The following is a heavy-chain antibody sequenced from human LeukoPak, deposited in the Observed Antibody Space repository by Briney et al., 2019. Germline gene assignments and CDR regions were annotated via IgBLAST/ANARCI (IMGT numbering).Heavy chain of an antibody. CDR2: ISGSGGTS. CDR1: GFTFSTYA. V-gene: IGHV3-23*01. J-gene: IGHJ3*02. CDR3: AKGMATIRAFDI. D-gene: IGHD5-24*01. Sequence: GGSLRLSCAASGFTFSTYAMSWVRQAPGKGLEWVSVISGSGGTSYYADSVKGRFTISRDNSKNTLYLQMNSLRAEDTAVYYCAKGMATIRAFDIWGQGTMVTVSS.